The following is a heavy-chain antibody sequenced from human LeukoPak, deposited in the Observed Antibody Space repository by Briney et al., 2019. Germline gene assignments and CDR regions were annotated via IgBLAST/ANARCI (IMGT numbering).Heavy chain of an antibody. V-gene: IGHV1-18*01. CDR2: ISAYNGNT. D-gene: IGHD4-11*01. CDR1: GYTFTSYG. CDR3: ASDLTTSYYYYYMDV. J-gene: IGHJ6*03. Sequence: GASVKVSCKASGYTFTSYGITWVRQAPGQGLEWMGWISAYNGNTNYAQKLQGRVSMTTDTSTSTAYMELRSLRSDDTAVYYCASDLTTSYYYYYMDVWGKGTTVTVSS.